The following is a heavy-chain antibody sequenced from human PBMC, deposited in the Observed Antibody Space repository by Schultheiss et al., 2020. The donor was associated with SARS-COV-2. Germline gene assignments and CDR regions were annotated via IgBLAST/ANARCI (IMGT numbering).Heavy chain of an antibody. CDR2: IWYDGSNK. CDR1: GFTFSDYY. CDR3: ARVSQGTGYPGHYYYYYGMDV. V-gene: IGHV3-33*08. D-gene: IGHD3/OR15-3a*01. J-gene: IGHJ6*02. Sequence: GESLKISCAASGFTFSDYYMSWIRQAPGKGLEWVAVIWYDGSNKYYADSVKGRFTISRDNAKNSLYLQMNSLRAEDTAVYYCARVSQGTGYPGHYYYYYGMDVWGQGTTVTVSS.